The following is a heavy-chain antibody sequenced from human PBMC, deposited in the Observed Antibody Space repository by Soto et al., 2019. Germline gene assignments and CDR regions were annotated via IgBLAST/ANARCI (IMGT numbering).Heavy chain of an antibody. V-gene: IGHV3-64D*06. Sequence: LRLSCSASVFKFSGSAMHWVRQAPGKRPEYVSAIGTSGRDTYYADSVKGRFTISRDNSQNTVHLQMNSLRTEDTAVYYCLRDIFGVVIFDSWGQGTPVTVSS. CDR1: VFKFSGSA. CDR3: LRDIFGVVIFDS. CDR2: IGTSGRDT. D-gene: IGHD3-3*01. J-gene: IGHJ4*02.